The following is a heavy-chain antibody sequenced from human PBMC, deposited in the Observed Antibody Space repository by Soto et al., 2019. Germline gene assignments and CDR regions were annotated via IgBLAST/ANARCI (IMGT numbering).Heavy chain of an antibody. CDR2: IHHTGYT. J-gene: IGHJ4*02. CDR3: ATKDNGKYFFDS. V-gene: IGHV4-28*01. CDR1: GSSISNDNW. D-gene: IGHD1-26*01. Sequence: QVRLQESGPGLVKPSDTLSLTCGVSGSSISNDNWWVWIRQPPGKGLEWIGYIHHTGYTYSNPALKSRLTMSVDTSKNQFSLRLSSVTAVDTAVYYCATKDNGKYFFDSWGQGALVTVSS.